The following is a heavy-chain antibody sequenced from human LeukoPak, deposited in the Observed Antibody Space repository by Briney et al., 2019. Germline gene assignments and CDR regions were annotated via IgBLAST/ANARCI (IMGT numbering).Heavy chain of an antibody. CDR3: ARDMSSYGLGY. CDR1: GFTFTNYG. J-gene: IGHJ4*02. Sequence: SGGFLRLSCAASGFTFTNYGMHWVRQAPGKGLEWVAVIWNDGSNKYYADSVKSRFTISRDNSKNTLYLQMNSLRAEDTAVYYCARDMSSYGLGYWGQGTLVTVSS. CDR2: IWNDGSNK. D-gene: IGHD5-18*01. V-gene: IGHV3-33*01.